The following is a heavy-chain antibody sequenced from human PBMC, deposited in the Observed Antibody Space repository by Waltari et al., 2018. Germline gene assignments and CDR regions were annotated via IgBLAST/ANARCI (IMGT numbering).Heavy chain of an antibody. Sequence: QVQVVESGGGVVQPGRSLRLSCAASGFTFSTYAMHWVRPAPGKGLEWVAVISYDESNKYYADSVKGRFTISRDNSKNTLYLQMNGLRAEDTAVYYCARGGGPSYGLSNPIDYWGQGTLVTVSS. CDR3: ARGGGPSYGLSNPIDY. D-gene: IGHD3-10*01. J-gene: IGHJ4*02. CDR2: ISYDESNK. V-gene: IGHV3-30-3*01. CDR1: GFTFSTYA.